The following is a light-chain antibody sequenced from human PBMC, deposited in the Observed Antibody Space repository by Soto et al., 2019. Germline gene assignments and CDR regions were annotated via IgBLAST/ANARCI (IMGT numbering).Light chain of an antibody. CDR3: QQSYSTPYT. V-gene: IGKV1-39*01. CDR1: QSIGNF. Sequence: DMEMTQSPSSLSASVGDRVTITCRARQSIGNFLHWYQQQPGKAPRLLIYATSSLQSGVPSRFSGSGSGTDFTLTISSLQPEDFATYYCQQSYSTPYTFCQGTKLEI. J-gene: IGKJ2*01. CDR2: ATS.